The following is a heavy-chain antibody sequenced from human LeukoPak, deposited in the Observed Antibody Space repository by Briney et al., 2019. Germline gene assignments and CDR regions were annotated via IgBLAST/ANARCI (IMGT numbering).Heavy chain of an antibody. J-gene: IGHJ4*02. CDR1: GFTFGDYA. CDR3: TRALRIAVAGTQYSFDF. Sequence: GGSLRLSCTASGFTFGDYAMSWVRQAPGKGLEWVAIIRSKTYTGTTDYAASVKGRFTISRDDSKGIAYLQMNSLKTEDTAVYYCTRALRIAVAGTQYSFDFWGQGTLVTASS. CDR2: IRSKTYTGTT. D-gene: IGHD6-19*01. V-gene: IGHV3-49*04.